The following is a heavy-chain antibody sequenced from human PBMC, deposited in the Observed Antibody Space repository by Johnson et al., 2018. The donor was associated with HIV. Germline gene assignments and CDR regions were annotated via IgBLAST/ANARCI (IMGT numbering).Heavy chain of an antibody. CDR1: GFTFSSYG. J-gene: IGHJ3*02. D-gene: IGHD2-21*01. Sequence: QVQLVESGGGVVQPGRSLRLSCAASGFTFSSYGMHWVRQAPGKGLEWVAVIWYDGSNKYYADSVKGRFTISRDNSKNTLYVQMNSLRVEDTAVYYWARSRGLWGVQDGFDIWGQGTMVTVSS. V-gene: IGHV3-33*01. CDR3: ARSRGLWGVQDGFDI. CDR2: IWYDGSNK.